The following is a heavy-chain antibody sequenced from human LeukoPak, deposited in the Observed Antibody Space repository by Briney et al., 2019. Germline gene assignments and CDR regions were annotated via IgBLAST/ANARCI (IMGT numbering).Heavy chain of an antibody. Sequence: PGGSLRLSCGASGFTFSNYGMLWVRQAPGKGLEWVAFIRYDGNNKLYADSMKGRFTISRDNSKNILYLHINSLRAEDTAVYYCVKDNPLDYWGQGTLVIVSS. CDR3: VKDNPLDY. J-gene: IGHJ4*02. CDR2: IRYDGNNK. D-gene: IGHD1-14*01. V-gene: IGHV3-30*02. CDR1: GFTFSNYG.